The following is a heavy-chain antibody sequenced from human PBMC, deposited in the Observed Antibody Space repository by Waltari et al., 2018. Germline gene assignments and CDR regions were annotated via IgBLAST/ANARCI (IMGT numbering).Heavy chain of an antibody. V-gene: IGHV3-30*01. J-gene: IGHJ4*02. CDR1: GFTLSRHA. Sequence: QVQLVEAGGGVVHPGLALTRSWLAAGFTLSRHALNWVRQAPGKGLQWLAVISYDGNTKYYDDSVKGRVTISRDNMQNKVILQLDSLRPEDTGVYYCVSVHLRYRVGPGDFWGQGTLVTVSS. D-gene: IGHD2-2*02. CDR3: VSVHLRYRVGPGDF. CDR2: ISYDGNTK.